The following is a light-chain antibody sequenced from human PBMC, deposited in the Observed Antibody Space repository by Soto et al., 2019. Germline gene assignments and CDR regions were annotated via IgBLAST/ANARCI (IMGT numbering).Light chain of an antibody. J-gene: IGKJ4*01. CDR1: QSISSW. CDR2: AAS. Sequence: DIQMTQSPSTLSASVGDRVTITCRASQSISSWLAWYQQKPGKAPKLLIYAASSLESGVPSRFSGSGSGTEFTLTISSLQPDDFATYYCQQHNSFALTFGGGTQVDIK. CDR3: QQHNSFALT. V-gene: IGKV1-5*01.